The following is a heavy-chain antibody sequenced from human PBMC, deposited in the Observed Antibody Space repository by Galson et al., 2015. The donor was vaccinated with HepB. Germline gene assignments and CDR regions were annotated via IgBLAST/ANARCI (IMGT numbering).Heavy chain of an antibody. CDR2: ISGSGGST. V-gene: IGHV3-23*01. CDR1: GFTFSSYA. D-gene: IGHD6-13*01. Sequence: SLRLSCAASGFTFSSYAMSWARQAPGKGLEWVSAISGSGGSTYYADSVKGRFTISRDNSKNTLYLQMNSLRAEDTAVYYCAKAPYSSSWQYFDYWGQGTLVTVSS. J-gene: IGHJ4*02. CDR3: AKAPYSSSWQYFDY.